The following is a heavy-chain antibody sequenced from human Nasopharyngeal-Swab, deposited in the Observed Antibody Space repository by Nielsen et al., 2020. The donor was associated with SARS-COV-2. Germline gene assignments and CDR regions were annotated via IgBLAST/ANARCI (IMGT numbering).Heavy chain of an antibody. V-gene: IGHV5-51*01. J-gene: IGHJ3*02. CDR3: ARQQGSSGLTYDAFDI. D-gene: IGHD6-19*01. CDR2: IYPGDSDT. Sequence: GASLKISCKGSGYSFTSYWIGWVRQMPGKGLEWMGLIYPGDSDTRYSPSFQGQVTISADKSISTAYLQWSSLKAPDTAMYYCARQQGSSGLTYDAFDIWGQGTMVTVSS. CDR1: GYSFTSYW.